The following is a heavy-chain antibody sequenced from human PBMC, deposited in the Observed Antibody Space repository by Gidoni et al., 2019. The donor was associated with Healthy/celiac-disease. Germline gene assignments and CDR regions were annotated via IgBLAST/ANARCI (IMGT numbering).Heavy chain of an antibody. CDR1: GFTFSCYA. D-gene: IGHD2-15*01. CDR2: ISGSGGST. Sequence: EVQLLESGGGLVQPGGSLSPSCAASGFTFSCYAMSWFRQAPGKGLDWVSAISGSGGSTYYADSVKGRFTISRDNSKNTLYLQMNSLRAEDTAVYYCAKDSERGTYCSGGSCYSYGFDYWGQGTLVTVSS. J-gene: IGHJ4*02. CDR3: AKDSERGTYCSGGSCYSYGFDY. V-gene: IGHV3-23*01.